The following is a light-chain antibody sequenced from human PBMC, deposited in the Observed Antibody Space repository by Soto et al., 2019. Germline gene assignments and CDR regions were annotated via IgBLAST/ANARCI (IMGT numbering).Light chain of an antibody. CDR1: HSLKSN. Sequence: ETVMTQSPATLSVSPGERATLSCRASHSLKSNLAWYQHKPGQAPRLLMYDASTRATGIPARFTGSGSGTEFTLTISSLQSEDFEVYYCQQYNSWPWSFGQGTKVDIK. J-gene: IGKJ1*01. V-gene: IGKV3-15*01. CDR2: DAS. CDR3: QQYNSWPWS.